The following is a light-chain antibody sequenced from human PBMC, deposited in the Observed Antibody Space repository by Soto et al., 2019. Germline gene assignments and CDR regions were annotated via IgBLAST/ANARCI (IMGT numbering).Light chain of an antibody. CDR3: QQRSNWIT. J-gene: IGKJ4*01. CDR2: DAS. Sequence: EIVLTQSPATLSLFPGERATLSCRASQSVSNYLAWYQEKPGQAPRLLIYDASNRATGIQARFGGSGSGTDFTLTISSLEPEDFAVYYCQQRSNWITFGGGTKVDI. V-gene: IGKV3-11*01. CDR1: QSVSNY.